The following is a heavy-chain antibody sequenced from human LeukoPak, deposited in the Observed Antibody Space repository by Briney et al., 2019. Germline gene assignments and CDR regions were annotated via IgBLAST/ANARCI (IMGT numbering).Heavy chain of an antibody. CDR1: GYTFTGYY. D-gene: IGHD2-21*02. CDR2: INPHSGGT. J-gene: IGHJ6*03. V-gene: IGHV1-2*02. CDR3: ARGVTARGFYYYMDI. Sequence: ASVKVSCKASGYTFTGYYIQWVRQAPGQGLEWMGWINPHSGGTNYAQEFQGRVTITRDTSISTAYMELSSLRPDDTAVYSCARGVTARGFYYYMDIWGNGTTVTISS.